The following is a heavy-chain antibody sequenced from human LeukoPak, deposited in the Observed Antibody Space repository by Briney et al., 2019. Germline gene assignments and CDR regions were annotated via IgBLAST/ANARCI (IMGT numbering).Heavy chain of an antibody. Sequence: GGSLRLSCAASGFTFSPYGMHWVRQAPGKGLEWVARLVYDERSDYANSVKGRFSISRDNSKNTLFLDMSDLRVEDTAVYYCARDLSAAFDFWGQGVLVTVSS. J-gene: IGHJ4*02. D-gene: IGHD6-19*01. CDR3: ARDLSAAFDF. CDR1: GFTFSPYG. V-gene: IGHV3-33*08. CDR2: LVYDERS.